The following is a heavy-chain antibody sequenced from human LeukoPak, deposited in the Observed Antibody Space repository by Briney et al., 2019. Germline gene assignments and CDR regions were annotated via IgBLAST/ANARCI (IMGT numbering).Heavy chain of an antibody. Sequence: GGSLRLSCAASGFSFTSYTMHWLRQTPGKGLEWVAVISNDGRYIDYANFVQGRFTISRDILKNTLFLQMNSLRPEDTAIYYCARDRVQIWAYVGTFDSWGQGSPVTVSS. J-gene: IGHJ4*02. CDR2: ISNDGRYI. CDR1: GFSFTSYT. V-gene: IGHV3-30*14. D-gene: IGHD1-1*01. CDR3: ARDRVQIWAYVGTFDS.